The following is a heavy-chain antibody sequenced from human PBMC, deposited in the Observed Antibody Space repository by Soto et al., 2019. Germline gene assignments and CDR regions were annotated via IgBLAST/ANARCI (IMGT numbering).Heavy chain of an antibody. D-gene: IGHD6-13*01. CDR2: IYYSGST. J-gene: IGHJ4*02. CDR1: GGSISSGGYY. CDR3: ARGPPIAAAGNFDY. Sequence: SETLSLTCTVSGGSISSGGYYWSWIRQHPGKGLEWIGYIYYSGSTYYNPSLKSRVTISVDTSKNQFSLRLSSVTAADTAVYYCARGPPIAAAGNFDYWGQGTLVTVSS. V-gene: IGHV4-31*03.